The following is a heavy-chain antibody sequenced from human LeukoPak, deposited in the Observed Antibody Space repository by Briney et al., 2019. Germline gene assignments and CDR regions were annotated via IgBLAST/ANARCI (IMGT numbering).Heavy chain of an antibody. V-gene: IGHV4-39*07. CDR3: ARRLPYGSRSPLDY. CDR2: IYYSGST. Sequence: SETLSLTCTVSGGSISSTNYWGWIRQPPGKGLEWIGSIYYSGSTYYNPSLKSRVTISVDKSKNQFSLKLSSVTAADTAVYYCARRLPYGSRSPLDYWGQGTLVTVSS. D-gene: IGHD3-10*01. J-gene: IGHJ4*02. CDR1: GGSISSTNY.